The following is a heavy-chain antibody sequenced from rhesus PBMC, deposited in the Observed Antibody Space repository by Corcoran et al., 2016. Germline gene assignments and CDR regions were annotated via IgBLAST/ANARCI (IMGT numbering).Heavy chain of an antibody. V-gene: IGHV4S7*01. CDR1: GGSISGGYG. Sequence: QLQLQESGPGLVKPSETLSLTCAVSGGSISGGYGRSWIRQPPGKGLEWIGHILGSMGSNYYNPSLEGRVAISTDTSKNQFSLKLSSVTAADTAVYYCARGGIVGATRLDDWGQGVLVTVSS. D-gene: IGHD1-44*02. CDR3: ARGGIVGATRLDD. CDR2: ILGSMGSN. J-gene: IGHJ4*01.